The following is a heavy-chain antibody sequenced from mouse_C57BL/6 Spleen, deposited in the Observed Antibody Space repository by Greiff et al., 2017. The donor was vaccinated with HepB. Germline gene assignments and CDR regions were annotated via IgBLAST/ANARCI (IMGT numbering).Heavy chain of an antibody. V-gene: IGHV1-69*01. CDR3: ARPGGYTGWYFDV. CDR1: GYTFTSYW. Sequence: QVQLQQPGAELVMPGASVKLSCKASGYTFTSYWMHWVKQRPGQGLEWIGEIDPSDSYTNYNQKFKGKSTLTVDKSSSTAYMQPSSLTSGDSAVYYWARPGGYTGWYFDVWGTGTTVTVSS. CDR2: IDPSDSYT. D-gene: IGHD3-1*01. J-gene: IGHJ1*03.